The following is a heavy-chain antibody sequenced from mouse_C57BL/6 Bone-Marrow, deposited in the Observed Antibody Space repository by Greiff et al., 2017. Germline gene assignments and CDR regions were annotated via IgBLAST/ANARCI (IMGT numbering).Heavy chain of an antibody. CDR3: ARPYYSNYWYFDV. Sequence: QVQLQQPGAELVKPGASVKMSCKASGYTFTSYWITWVKQRPGQGLEWIGDIYPGSGSTNYNAKFKSKATPTVDTSSSTAYMQLSSLTSEDAAVYYCARPYYSNYWYFDVWGTGTTVTVSS. CDR1: GYTFTSYW. CDR2: IYPGSGST. V-gene: IGHV1-55*01. J-gene: IGHJ1*03. D-gene: IGHD2-5*01.